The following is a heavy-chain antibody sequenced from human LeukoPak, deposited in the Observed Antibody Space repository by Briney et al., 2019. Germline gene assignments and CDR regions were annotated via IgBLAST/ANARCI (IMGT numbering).Heavy chain of an antibody. V-gene: IGHV1-8*02. D-gene: IGHD2-2*01. CDR3: ARAGSMVPAAIFGYYYYYGMDV. J-gene: IGHJ6*02. Sequence: GASVKVSCKASGYTLTGYYMHWVRQATGQGLEWMGWMNPNSGNTGYAQKFQGRVTMTRNTSISTAYMELSSLRSEDTAVYYCARAGSMVPAAIFGYYYYYGMDVWGQGTTVTVSS. CDR1: GYTLTGYY. CDR2: MNPNSGNT.